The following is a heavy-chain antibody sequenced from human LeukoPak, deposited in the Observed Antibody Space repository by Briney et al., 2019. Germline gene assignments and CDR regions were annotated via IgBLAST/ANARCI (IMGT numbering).Heavy chain of an antibody. CDR3: AREVIAAAGTMIYYYYYMDV. CDR2: IYHSGGT. D-gene: IGHD6-13*01. V-gene: IGHV4-4*02. J-gene: IGHJ6*03. CDR1: GGSISSTNW. Sequence: SETLSLTCAVSGGSISSTNWWSWVRQTPGKGLEWIGEIYHSGGTNYNPFLKSRVTISVDKSKNQFSLRLSSVTAADTAVYYCAREVIAAAGTMIYYYYYMDVWGKGTTVTISS.